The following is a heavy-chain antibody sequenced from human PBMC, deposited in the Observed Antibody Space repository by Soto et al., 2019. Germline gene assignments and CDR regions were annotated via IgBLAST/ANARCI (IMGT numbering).Heavy chain of an antibody. V-gene: IGHV3-7*01. CDR2: MNEDGSEI. D-gene: IGHD2-2*01. J-gene: IGHJ4*02. Sequence: DVQLVESGGALVQPGGSLTISCVASGFNFRGYWMSWVRQAPGKGLEWVATMNEDGSEIYYVGSVKGRFAISRDNDENALNLQMNYVSAEDTGVYFFARDVGFDYANWCQGTLVTVSS. CDR1: GFNFRGYW. CDR3: ARDVGFDYAN.